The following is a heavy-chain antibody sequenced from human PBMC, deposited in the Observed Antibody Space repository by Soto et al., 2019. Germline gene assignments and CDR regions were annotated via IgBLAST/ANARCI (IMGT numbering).Heavy chain of an antibody. Sequence: GGSLRLSCAASGLTFCSYWMHWVRQAPGKGLVWVSRINSDGSSTSYADSVKGRFTISRDNAKNTLYLQMNSLRAEDTAVYYCARGSGARSGWFDPWGQGTLVTVSS. CDR3: ARGSGARSGWFDP. D-gene: IGHD3-10*01. CDR1: GLTFCSYW. V-gene: IGHV3-74*01. J-gene: IGHJ5*02. CDR2: INSDGSST.